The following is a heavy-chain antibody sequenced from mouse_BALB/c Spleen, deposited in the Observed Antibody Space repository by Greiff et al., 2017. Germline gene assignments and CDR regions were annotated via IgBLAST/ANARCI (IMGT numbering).Heavy chain of an antibody. J-gene: IGHJ1*01. V-gene: IGHV2-6-5*01. D-gene: IGHD1-1*01. CDR2: IWGGGST. CDR3: AKHDYYGSSPYWYFDA. Sequence: VMLVESGPGLVAPSQSLSITCTVSGFSLTDYGVSWIRQPPGKGLEWLGVIWGGGSTYYNSALKSRLSISKDNSKSQVFLKMNSLQTDDTAMYYCAKHDYYGSSPYWYFDAWGAGTTVTVSS. CDR1: GFSLTDYG.